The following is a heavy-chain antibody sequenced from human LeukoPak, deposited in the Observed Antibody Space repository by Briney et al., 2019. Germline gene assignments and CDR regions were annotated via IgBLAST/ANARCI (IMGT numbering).Heavy chain of an antibody. CDR2: VTSGGTT. CDR1: GFTFSSDF. D-gene: IGHD3-10*01. J-gene: IGHJ4*02. V-gene: IGHV3-23*01. CDR3: AKYVSGTYYRGLDY. Sequence: PGGALRLSCAASGFTFSSDFMSSGRQAPGKGLEWVSTVTSGGTTYYADSVKGLFTISRDNSKNPLYLQMNSLRAEDTAVYYCAKYVSGTYYRGLDYWGQGTLVTVSS.